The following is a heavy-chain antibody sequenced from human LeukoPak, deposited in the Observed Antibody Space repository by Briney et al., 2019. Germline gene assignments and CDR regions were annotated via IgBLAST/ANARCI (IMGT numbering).Heavy chain of an antibody. CDR3: RRHGRYYDSSGYYYFDY. CDR1: GGSISSYY. V-gene: IGHV4-59*08. Sequence: SETLSLTCTVSGGSISSYYWSWIRQPPGQGLKWLGYIYYSGSTNYNPSLQSRVTISVDTTKNPFSLQLSSVTAAVTAVYYCRRHGRYYDSSGYYYFDYWARETRVRVSS. CDR2: IYYSGST. J-gene: IGHJ4*02. D-gene: IGHD3-22*01.